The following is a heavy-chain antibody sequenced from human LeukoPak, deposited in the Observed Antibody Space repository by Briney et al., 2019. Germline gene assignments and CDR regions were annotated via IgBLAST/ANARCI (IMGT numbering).Heavy chain of an antibody. CDR3: ARGHDFLTGYYPTPHDPFDI. Sequence: RASVKVSCKASGYTFTSYGISWVRQAPGQGLEWMGWISAYNGNTNYAQKFQGRVTMTTDTSTSTAYMELRSLTSDDTAVYYCARGHDFLTGYYPTPHDPFDIWGQGTMVTVSS. CDR1: GYTFTSYG. V-gene: IGHV1-18*01. J-gene: IGHJ3*02. D-gene: IGHD3-9*01. CDR2: ISAYNGNT.